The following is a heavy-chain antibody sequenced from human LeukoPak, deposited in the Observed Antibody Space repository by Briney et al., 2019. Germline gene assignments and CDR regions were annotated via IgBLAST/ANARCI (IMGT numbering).Heavy chain of an antibody. CDR1: GGSIISHY. D-gene: IGHD6-13*01. CDR3: AVSSWDLDY. CDR2: IYYSGST. Sequence: SETLSLTSTVSGGSIISHYWSWIRQPPGKGLEGMVYIYYSGSTNYNPSLKSRVTISVDTSKPQFSLKLSSVTAADTAVYYCAVSSWDLDYWGQGTLVTVSS. V-gene: IGHV4-59*11. J-gene: IGHJ4*02.